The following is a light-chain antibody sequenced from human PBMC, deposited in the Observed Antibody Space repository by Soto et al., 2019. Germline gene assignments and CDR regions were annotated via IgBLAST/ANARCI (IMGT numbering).Light chain of an antibody. V-gene: IGLV2-14*01. CDR1: SSDVGGYNY. Sequence: QSVLTQPASVSGSPEQSITISCTGTSSDVGGYNYVSWYQQHPGKAPKLMIYDVSNRPSGLSNRFSGSKSGSTASLTISGLQAEDEADYYCSSYTSSRIRVFGGGTKLTVL. CDR2: DVS. J-gene: IGLJ3*02. CDR3: SSYTSSRIRV.